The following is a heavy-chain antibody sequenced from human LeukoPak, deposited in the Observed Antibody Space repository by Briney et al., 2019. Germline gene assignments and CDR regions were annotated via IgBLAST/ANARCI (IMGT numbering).Heavy chain of an antibody. V-gene: IGHV3-74*01. CDR2: INSNGNTT. J-gene: IGHJ4*02. Sequence: GGALRLSCAASGFTFSTYWMHWARQVPGRGLVWVSRINSNGNTTPYADSVKGRFTISRDNAKNTLFLQMNSLRAEDTAVYYCARGGGNSYAPVDYWGQGTLVTVSS. CDR3: ARGGGNSYAPVDY. D-gene: IGHD5-18*01. CDR1: GFTFSTYW.